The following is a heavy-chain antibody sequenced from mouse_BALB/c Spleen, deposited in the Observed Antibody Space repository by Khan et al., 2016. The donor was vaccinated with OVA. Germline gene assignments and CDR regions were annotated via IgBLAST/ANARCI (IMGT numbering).Heavy chain of an antibody. CDR2: FSSGSSTI. CDR1: GFTFSSFG. D-gene: IGHD1-1*01. V-gene: IGHV5-17*02. J-gene: IGHJ1*02. CDR3: ATYGWRD. Sequence: EVELVESGGGLVQPGGSRKLSCAASGFTFSSFGMHWVRQAPEKGLEWVAYFSSGSSTIYYADTVKGRFTISRDNPKNTLFLQLPSLRSEDTAMHYCATYGWRDWGAGTTVTAPS.